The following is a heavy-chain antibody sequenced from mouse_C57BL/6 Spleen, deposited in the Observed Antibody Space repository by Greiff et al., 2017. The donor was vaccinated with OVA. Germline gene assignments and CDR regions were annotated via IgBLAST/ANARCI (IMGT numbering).Heavy chain of an antibody. CDR3: ARRPDSSGYDY. CDR1: GYAFSSSW. D-gene: IGHD3-2*02. CDR2: IYPGAGDT. V-gene: IGHV1-82*01. J-gene: IGHJ2*01. Sequence: LQESGPELVKPGASVKISCKASGYAFSSSWMNWVKQRPGKGLEWICRIYPGAGDTIYTGKFKGKATLTADKSSSTAYMQLSSLTSEDSAVYVCARRPDSSGYDYRSQGTTLTVSS.